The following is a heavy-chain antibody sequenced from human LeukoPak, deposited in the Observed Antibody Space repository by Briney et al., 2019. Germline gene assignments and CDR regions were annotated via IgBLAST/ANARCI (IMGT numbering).Heavy chain of an antibody. Sequence: GGSLRLSCAASGFTFSSYGMHWVRQAPGKGLEWVAFIRYDGSNKYYADSVKGRFTISRDNSKNTLYLQMNSLRAEDTAVYYCAKGQGEEVVVAADYWGPGTLVTVSS. CDR3: AKGQGEEVVVAADY. J-gene: IGHJ4*02. CDR2: IRYDGSNK. CDR1: GFTFSSYG. D-gene: IGHD2-15*01. V-gene: IGHV3-30*02.